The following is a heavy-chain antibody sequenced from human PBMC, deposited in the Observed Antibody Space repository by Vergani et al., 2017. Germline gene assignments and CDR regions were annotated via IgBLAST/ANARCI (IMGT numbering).Heavy chain of an antibody. V-gene: IGHV3-33*08. CDR2: IWYDGSNK. D-gene: IGHD6-13*01. Sequence: VQLVESGGGVVQPGRSLRLSCAASGFTFSSYGMHWVRQAPGKGLEWVAVIWYDGSNKYYADSVKGRFTISRDNSKNTLYLQMNSLRAEDTAVYYCARDEYSSSWYYFDYWGQGTLVTVSS. J-gene: IGHJ4*02. CDR1: GFTFSSYG. CDR3: ARDEYSSSWYYFDY.